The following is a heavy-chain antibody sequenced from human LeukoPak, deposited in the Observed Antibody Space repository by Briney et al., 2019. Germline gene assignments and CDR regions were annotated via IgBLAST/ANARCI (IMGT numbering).Heavy chain of an antibody. V-gene: IGHV3-23*01. Sequence: GGSLRLSCAASGVIISSYAMSWVRQAPGKGLEWVSAINGRGDNTYYADFVKGRFTISRDNPKSTVYLQMNSLRTEDTAVYYCAKDRVSPGFNWFDPWGQGTLVTVSS. CDR2: INGRGDNT. D-gene: IGHD2/OR15-2a*01. CDR3: AKDRVSPGFNWFDP. CDR1: GVIISSYA. J-gene: IGHJ5*02.